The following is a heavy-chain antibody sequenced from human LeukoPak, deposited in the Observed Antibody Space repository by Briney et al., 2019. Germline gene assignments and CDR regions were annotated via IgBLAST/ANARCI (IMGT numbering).Heavy chain of an antibody. D-gene: IGHD3-10*01. CDR1: GFTFNFYS. CDR3: AREGYYGSGSPPSLYFDY. Sequence: GGSLRLSCAASGFTFNFYSMNWVRQAPGKGLEWVAVTSSDLNVKLYADSVKGRFTISRDNSRSTLYLQMNSLRPEDTAIYYCAREGYYGSGSPPSLYFDYWGQGTLVTVSS. J-gene: IGHJ4*02. V-gene: IGHV3-30*03. CDR2: TSSDLNVK.